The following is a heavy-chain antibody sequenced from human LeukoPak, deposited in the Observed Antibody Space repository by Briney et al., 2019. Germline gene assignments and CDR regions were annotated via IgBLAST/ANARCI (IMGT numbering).Heavy chain of an antibody. D-gene: IGHD3-22*01. CDR1: GYTFTGYY. CDR2: INPNSGGT. CDR3: AKGPRSTMIVVLTRPKYFQH. J-gene: IGHJ1*01. V-gene: IGHV1-2*02. Sequence: GASVKVSCKASGYTFTGYYMHWVRQAPGQGLEWMGWINPNSGGTNYAQKFQGRVTMTRDTSISTAYMELSRLRSDDTAVYYCAKGPRSTMIVVLTRPKYFQHWGQGTLVTVSS.